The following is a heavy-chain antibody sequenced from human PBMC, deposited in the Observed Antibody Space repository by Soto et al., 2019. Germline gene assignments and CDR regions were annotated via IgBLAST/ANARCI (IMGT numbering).Heavy chain of an antibody. CDR1: GGTFSKNT. CDR2: IMPVFGRP. D-gene: IGHD3-22*01. J-gene: IGHJ4*02. V-gene: IGHV1-69*13. CDR3: ARQFDYDTSGYYYAY. Sequence: SVKVSCKASGGTFSKNTISWVRQAPGHGLEWMGGIMPVFGRPNYAQKFPGRVTITADEYTRTAYMELSRLKSDDTAVYYCARQFDYDTSGYYYAYWGQGTQVTVSS.